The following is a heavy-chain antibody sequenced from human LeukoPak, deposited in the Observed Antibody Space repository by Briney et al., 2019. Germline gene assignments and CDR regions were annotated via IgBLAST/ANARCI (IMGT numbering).Heavy chain of an antibody. V-gene: IGHV3-30*18. CDR1: GFTFSSYG. D-gene: IGHD6-19*01. Sequence: GGSLRLSCAASGFTFSSYGMYWVRQAPGKGMEWVAVISFDGSNKYYADSVRGRFTVSRDNSKDTLYLQMNSLRAEDTAVYYCAKDEIGAVAGLLDYWGQGILVTVSS. J-gene: IGHJ4*02. CDR2: ISFDGSNK. CDR3: AKDEIGAVAGLLDY.